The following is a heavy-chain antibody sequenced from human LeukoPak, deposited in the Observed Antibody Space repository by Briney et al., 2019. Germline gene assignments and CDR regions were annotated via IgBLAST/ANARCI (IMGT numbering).Heavy chain of an antibody. V-gene: IGHV4-59*01. CDR1: GGSISSYY. CDR2: TYYSGST. CDR3: ARGRNDDFSLGAFDI. D-gene: IGHD3-3*01. Sequence: SETLSLTCTVSGGSISSYYWSWIRQPPGKGLEWIAYTYYSGSTNYNPSLKSRVTISVDTSKNRFSLKLSSVTAADTAVYYCARGRNDDFSLGAFDIWGQGTMVTVSS. J-gene: IGHJ3*02.